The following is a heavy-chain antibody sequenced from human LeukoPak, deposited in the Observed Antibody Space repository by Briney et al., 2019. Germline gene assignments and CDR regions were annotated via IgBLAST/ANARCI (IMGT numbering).Heavy chain of an antibody. CDR2: IYHSGIT. Sequence: SQTLSLTCTVSGDSISSGGYYWNWIRQPPGKGLEWIGYIYHSGITNYNPSLKSRVTISIDTSKKQFSLQITSVTAADTAVYYCARDDSRGAVVYFDFWGQGTLATVSS. CDR3: ARDDSRGAVVYFDF. CDR1: GDSISSGGYY. D-gene: IGHD4-23*01. J-gene: IGHJ4*02. V-gene: IGHV4-30-2*01.